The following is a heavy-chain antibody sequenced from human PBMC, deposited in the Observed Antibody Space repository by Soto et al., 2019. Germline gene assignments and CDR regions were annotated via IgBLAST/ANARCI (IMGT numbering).Heavy chain of an antibody. CDR2: ISWNSGSI. V-gene: IGHV3-9*01. CDR3: AXSALDYCSGGSCPLEAFDI. CDR1: GFTFDDYA. D-gene: IGHD2-15*01. J-gene: IGHJ3*02. Sequence: GGSLRLSCAASGFTFDDYAMHWVRQAPGKGLEWVSGISWNSGSIGYADSVKGRFTISRDNAKNSLYLQMNSLRAEDTALYYCAXSALDYCSGGSCPLEAFDIWGQGTMVTVSS.